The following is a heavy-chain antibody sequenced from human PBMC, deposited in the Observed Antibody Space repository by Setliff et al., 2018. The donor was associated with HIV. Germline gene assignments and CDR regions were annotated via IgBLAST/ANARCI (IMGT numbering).Heavy chain of an antibody. Sequence: LSLTCIVSGGSISTYYWSWIRQPAGEGLEWIGRIYPSGSTNYNPSLRSRVTLSVDTSKNHFSLKLNSVTAADTAVYYCARDRGTRYGSGKDFDSWGQGILVTVSS. J-gene: IGHJ4*02. D-gene: IGHD3-10*01. CDR1: GGSISTYY. CDR2: IYPSGST. V-gene: IGHV4-4*07. CDR3: ARDRGTRYGSGKDFDS.